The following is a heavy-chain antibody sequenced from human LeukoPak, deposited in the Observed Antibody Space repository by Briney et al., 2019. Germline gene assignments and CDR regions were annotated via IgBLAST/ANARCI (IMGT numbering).Heavy chain of an antibody. CDR2: IYYSGST. CDR1: GGSISSYY. J-gene: IGHJ2*01. Sequence: PSETLSLTCTVSGGSISSYYWSWIRQPPGKGLEWIGCIYYSGSTNYSPSLKSRVTISVDTSKNQFSLKLSSVTAADTAVYYCARTYSSGWSKGYFDLWGRGTLVTVSS. CDR3: ARTYSSGWSKGYFDL. V-gene: IGHV4-59*01. D-gene: IGHD6-19*01.